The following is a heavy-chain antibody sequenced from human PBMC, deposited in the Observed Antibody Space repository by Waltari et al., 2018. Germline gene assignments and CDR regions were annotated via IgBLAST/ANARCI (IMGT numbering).Heavy chain of an antibody. Sequence: QVQLVQSGAEVKKPGASVKVYCKASGYTFTSYAMHWVRQAPGQRLEGMGWINAGNGNTTYSQQFPGRVTITRDTSAITAYMELSSLRSEDTAVYYCARGGLLGYCSSTSCYARYYYYGMDVWGQGTTVTVSS. V-gene: IGHV1-3*01. J-gene: IGHJ6*02. CDR2: INAGNGNT. CDR3: ARGGLLGYCSSTSCYARYYYYGMDV. D-gene: IGHD2-2*01. CDR1: GYTFTSYA.